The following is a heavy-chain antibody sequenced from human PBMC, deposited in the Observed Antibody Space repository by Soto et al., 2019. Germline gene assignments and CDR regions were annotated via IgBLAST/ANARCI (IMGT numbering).Heavy chain of an antibody. J-gene: IGHJ6*02. CDR3: ARVIRERFYYGMDV. V-gene: IGHV1-69*06. Sequence: QVQLVQSGAEVKKPGSSVKVSCKASGGTFSSYAISWVRQAPGQGLERMGGIIPIFGTANYAQKFQGRVTITADKSTSTAYMELSSLRSEDTAVYYCARVIRERFYYGMDVWGQGTTVTVSS. CDR2: IIPIFGTA. D-gene: IGHD1-1*01. CDR1: GGTFSSYA.